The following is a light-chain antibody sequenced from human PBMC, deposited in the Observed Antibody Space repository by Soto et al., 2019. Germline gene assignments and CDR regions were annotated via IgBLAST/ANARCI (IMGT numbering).Light chain of an antibody. J-gene: IGKJ1*01. CDR1: QAIRTA. V-gene: IGKV1-6*01. Sequence: AIQLTQSPSSLSASVGDRVTITCRASQAIRTALGWYQQKPGKVPKLLIYAASTLQSGVPSRFSGSGSGTDFTLTISSLQPEDFATYYCLQDYNYPWTFGQGTKVDIK. CDR3: LQDYNYPWT. CDR2: AAS.